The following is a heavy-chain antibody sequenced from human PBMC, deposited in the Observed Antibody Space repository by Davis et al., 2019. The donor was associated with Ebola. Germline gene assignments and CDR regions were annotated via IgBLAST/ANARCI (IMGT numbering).Heavy chain of an antibody. CDR1: GGSVSSGSYY. V-gene: IGHV4-61*01. Sequence: GSLRLSCTVSGGSVSSGSYYWSWIRQPPGKGLEWIGYIYYSGSTNYNPSLKSRVTVSVDTSKNQFSLKLSSVTAADTAVYYCASPYRGYWGQGTLVTVSS. D-gene: IGHD2-2*02. CDR3: ASPYRGY. CDR2: IYYSGST. J-gene: IGHJ4*02.